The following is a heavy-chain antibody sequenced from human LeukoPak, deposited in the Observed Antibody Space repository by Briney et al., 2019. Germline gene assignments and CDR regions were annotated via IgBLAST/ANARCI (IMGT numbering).Heavy chain of an antibody. CDR1: GFTFSDFG. CDR2: IRFDGSHE. Sequence: GGSLRLSCAASGFTFSDFGMHWVRQVPGKGLEWVAFIRFDGSHEFYADSVKGRFTISRDTSKNTLYLQMNSLRTEDTAVYYCANPHGDFDLWGRGTLVTVSS. V-gene: IGHV3-30*02. D-gene: IGHD4-17*01. CDR3: ANPHGDFDL. J-gene: IGHJ2*01.